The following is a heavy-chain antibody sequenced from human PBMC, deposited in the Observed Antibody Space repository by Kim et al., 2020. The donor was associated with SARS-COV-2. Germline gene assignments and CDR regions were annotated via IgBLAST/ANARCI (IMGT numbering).Heavy chain of an antibody. V-gene: IGHV4-59*01. J-gene: IGHJ4*02. CDR1: GGSISSYY. D-gene: IGHD6-13*01. Sequence: SETLSLTCTVSGGSISSYYWSWIRQPPGKGLEWIGYIYYSGSTNYNPSLKSRVTISVDTSKNQFSLKLSSVTAADTAVYYCERAKEGYSSSWYVDYWGQGTLVTVSS. CDR3: ERAKEGYSSSWYVDY. CDR2: IYYSGST.